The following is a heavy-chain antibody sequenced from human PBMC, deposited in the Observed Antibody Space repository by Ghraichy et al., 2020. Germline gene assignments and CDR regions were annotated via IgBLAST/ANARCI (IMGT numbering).Heavy chain of an antibody. Sequence: GGSLRLSCAASGFTFSSYEMNWVRQPPGKGLEWVSYISSSSSTKYYADSVKGRFTISRDNAKNSLYLQMNSLRADDTAVYYCASRATLTHTYWGQGTLVTVSS. J-gene: IGHJ4*02. CDR2: ISSSSSTK. CDR3: ASRATLTHTY. CDR1: GFTFSSYE. D-gene: IGHD4-17*01. V-gene: IGHV3-48*03.